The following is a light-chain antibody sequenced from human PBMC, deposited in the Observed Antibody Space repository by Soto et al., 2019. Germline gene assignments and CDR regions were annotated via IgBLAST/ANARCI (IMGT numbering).Light chain of an antibody. Sequence: DIQMTQSPSSVSASVGDRATLTCRASQRISSWLAWYQQKPGKAPKLLIYAASSLHSGVPSRFSGSGSGTDFTLTISSLQPEDFAAYYCQQAHSFPITFGQGTRLEIK. V-gene: IGKV1-12*01. CDR1: QRISSW. CDR3: QQAHSFPIT. J-gene: IGKJ5*01. CDR2: AAS.